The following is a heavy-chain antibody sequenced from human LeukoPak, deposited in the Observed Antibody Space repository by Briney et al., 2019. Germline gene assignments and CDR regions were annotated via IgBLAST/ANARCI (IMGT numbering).Heavy chain of an antibody. CDR2: INWNAGST. J-gene: IGHJ4*02. D-gene: IGHD1-26*01. Sequence: PGGSLRLSCAASGFTFDDHGMSWVRQAPGKGLEWVSGINWNAGSTGYADSAKGRFTISRDNDKNSLYLQMNSLSAEDTALYHCARSAGGTYYGDLDYWGQGTLVTVSS. V-gene: IGHV3-20*01. CDR1: GFTFDDHG. CDR3: ARSAGGTYYGDLDY.